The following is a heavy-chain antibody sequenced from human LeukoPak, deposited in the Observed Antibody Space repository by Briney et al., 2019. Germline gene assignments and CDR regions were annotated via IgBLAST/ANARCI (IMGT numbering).Heavy chain of an antibody. V-gene: IGHV3-53*01. CDR1: GFTVSSNY. CDR2: IYSGGGT. J-gene: IGHJ4*02. D-gene: IGHD6-13*01. CDR3: APDLRGSAWSLDD. Sequence: GGSLRLSCAASGFTVSSNYMSWVRQAPGKGLEWVSVIYSGGGTYFADSVKGRFTISRDNSKNTLYLQMDGLRAEDTAIYYCAPDLRGSAWSLDDWGQGTLVTVSS.